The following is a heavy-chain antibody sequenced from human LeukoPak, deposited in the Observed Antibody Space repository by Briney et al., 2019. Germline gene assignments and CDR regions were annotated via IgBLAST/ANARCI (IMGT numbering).Heavy chain of an antibody. CDR1: GVSLNIYY. D-gene: IGHD4-23*01. V-gene: IGHV4-4*07. Sequence: SETLSLTCTVSGVSLNIYYCSWIRQTARKGLEWIGRIYSSGSTNYNPSLKSRVSMSVDTSKNQFSLKLTSVTAADTALYYCARGGKATVVTMWGQGILVTVSS. CDR3: ARGGKATVVTM. J-gene: IGHJ4*02. CDR2: IYSSGST.